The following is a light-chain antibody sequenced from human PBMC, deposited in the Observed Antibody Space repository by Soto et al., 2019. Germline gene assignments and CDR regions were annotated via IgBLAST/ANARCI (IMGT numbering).Light chain of an antibody. Sequence: QSVLTQPASVSGSPGQSITISCTGTSSDVGSYNLVSWYQQHPGKAPKLMIYEVSKRPSGVSNRFSGSKSGNTASLTISGLQAEYEADYYSCSYSGISFYVFRTGTMVTVL. CDR2: EVS. V-gene: IGLV2-23*02. CDR3: CSYSGISFYV. CDR1: SSDVGSYNL. J-gene: IGLJ1*01.